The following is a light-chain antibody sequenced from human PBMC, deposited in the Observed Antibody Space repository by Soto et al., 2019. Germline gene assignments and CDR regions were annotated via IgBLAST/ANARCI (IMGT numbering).Light chain of an antibody. CDR1: SSNIGAGYD. V-gene: IGLV1-40*01. CDR2: GNS. J-gene: IGLJ1*01. CDR3: QSYDSSLSGSYV. Sequence: QSVLTQPPSVSGAPGQRVTISCTGSSSNIGAGYDVHWYQQLPGTAPKLLIYGNSNRPSEVPDRFSGSKSGTSAFLAITGLQAEDEADYYCQSYDSSLSGSYVFGTGTKLTVL.